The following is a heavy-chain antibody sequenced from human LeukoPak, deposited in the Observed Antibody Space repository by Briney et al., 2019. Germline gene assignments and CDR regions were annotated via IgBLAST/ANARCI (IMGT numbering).Heavy chain of an antibody. CDR1: GFAFSEYA. CDR3: ARDPHSGYGSSGGFDC. Sequence: NPGGSLRLSCAASGFAFSEYAMIWVRQAPGKGLEWVAYISPTNSFLYYSDSVKGRFTVSRDNAKSSLDLQMNSLRAEDTAMYYCARDPHSGYGSSGGFDCWGQGTLATVSS. D-gene: IGHD3-22*01. V-gene: IGHV3-21*01. CDR2: ISPTNSFL. J-gene: IGHJ4*02.